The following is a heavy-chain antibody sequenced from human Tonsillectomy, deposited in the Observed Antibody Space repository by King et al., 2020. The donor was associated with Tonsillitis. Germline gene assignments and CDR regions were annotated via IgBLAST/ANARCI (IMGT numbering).Heavy chain of an antibody. Sequence: QLVQSGAEVKKPGASVKVSCKASGYTFTNYYMHWVRQAPGQGLEWMGIINPSGGSTTYAQKFQGRVTMTRDTSTSTVYMELSSLRSEDTTVYYCASGGVGVTLYYLDYWGQGTLVTVSS. CDR2: INPSGGST. CDR1: GYTFTNYY. D-gene: IGHD1-26*01. J-gene: IGHJ4*02. CDR3: ASGGVGVTLYYLDY. V-gene: IGHV1-46*01.